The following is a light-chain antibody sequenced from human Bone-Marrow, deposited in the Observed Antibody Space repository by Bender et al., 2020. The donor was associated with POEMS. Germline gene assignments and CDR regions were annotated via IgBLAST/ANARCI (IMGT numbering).Light chain of an antibody. V-gene: IGLV1-47*01. CDR1: SSNIGNNY. Sequence: QSVLTQPPSASGTLGQRVTISCSGSSSNIGNNYVYWYQHLPGTAPKLLIYKNNHRPSGVPDRFSGSKSGTSASLAISGLRSEDEADYYCAAWDDSLSVYVVFGGGTKLTVL. CDR2: KNN. CDR3: AAWDDSLSVYVV. J-gene: IGLJ2*01.